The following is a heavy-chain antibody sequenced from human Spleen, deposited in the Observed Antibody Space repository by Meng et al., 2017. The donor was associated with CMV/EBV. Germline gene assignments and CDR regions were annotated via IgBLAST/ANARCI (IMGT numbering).Heavy chain of an antibody. CDR2: IYSGGST. V-gene: IGHV3-53*01. D-gene: IGHD2-8*01. CDR1: GFTVSSNY. J-gene: IGHJ6*02. CDR3: VRGGVGAYCTHGLCYGMDV. Sequence: GESLKISCAASGFTVSSNYMSWVRRTPGKGLDWVSTIYSGGSTYYPDSVKGRFTISRDNSKNTLYLQMNSLRAGDTAVYYCVRGGVGAYCTHGLCYGMDVWGQGTTVTVSS.